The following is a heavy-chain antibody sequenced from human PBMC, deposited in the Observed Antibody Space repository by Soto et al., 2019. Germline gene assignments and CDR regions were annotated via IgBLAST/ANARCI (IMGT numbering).Heavy chain of an antibody. Sequence: GGSLRLSCAASGFTFSTYAMHWVRQAPGKGLEWVAFISYDGNIKYYADSVKGRFTISRDNSKNTLYLRMNSLRAEDKAGYYCARRGNNTSQEYYYYYIDFWGQGTTVTVSS. CDR3: ARRGNNTSQEYYYYYIDF. J-gene: IGHJ6*02. CDR2: ISYDGNIK. D-gene: IGHD1-20*01. V-gene: IGHV3-30-3*01. CDR1: GFTFSTYA.